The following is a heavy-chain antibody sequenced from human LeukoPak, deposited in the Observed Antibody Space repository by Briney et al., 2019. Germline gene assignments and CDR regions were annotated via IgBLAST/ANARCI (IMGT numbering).Heavy chain of an antibody. D-gene: IGHD2-21*02. CDR2: ISSSSSTI. V-gene: IGHV3-48*04. CDR3: AGGGGDANDAFDI. J-gene: IGHJ3*02. Sequence: GGSLRLSCAASGFTFSSYSMNWVRQAPGKGLEWVSYISSSSSTIYYAGSVKGRFTISRDNAKNSLYLQMNSLRAEDTAVYYCAGGGGDANDAFDIWGQGTMVTVSS. CDR1: GFTFSSYS.